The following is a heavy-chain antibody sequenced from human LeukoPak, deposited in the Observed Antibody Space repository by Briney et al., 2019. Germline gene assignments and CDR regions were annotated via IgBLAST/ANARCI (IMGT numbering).Heavy chain of an antibody. CDR2: IKQDGSQI. D-gene: IGHD6-13*01. J-gene: IGHJ4*02. CDR1: GFIFSNYW. Sequence: GGSLRLSCAASGFIFSNYWMTWVRQAPGKGLEWVANIKQDGSQIYYVDSVKGQLTISRDNTKNSVYLQVSSLTVEDTAVYYCVRIGYRSSSLDYWGRGTPVTVSS. V-gene: IGHV3-7*01. CDR3: VRIGYRSSSLDY.